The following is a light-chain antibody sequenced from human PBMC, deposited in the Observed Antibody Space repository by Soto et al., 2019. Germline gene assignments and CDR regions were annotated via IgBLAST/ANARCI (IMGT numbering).Light chain of an antibody. J-gene: IGKJ4*01. V-gene: IGKV1-5*01. Sequence: IQMTQSPSTLSASIGYRVTNTCRASHSISSLLAWYQQKPGKVPNLLIYAASTLESVVPSRFSASGSGTEFTLTSSSLQPDDFATYDCQQYNSYSSLTFGGGTKV. CDR1: HSISSL. CDR2: AAS. CDR3: QQYNSYSSLT.